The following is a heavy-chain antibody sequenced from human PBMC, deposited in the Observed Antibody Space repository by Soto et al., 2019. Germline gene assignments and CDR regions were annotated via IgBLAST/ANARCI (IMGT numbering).Heavy chain of an antibody. J-gene: IGHJ4*02. D-gene: IGHD2-15*01. CDR1: GGSISSYY. Sequence: SETLSLTCTVSGGSISSYYWSWIRQPPGKGLEWIGYIYYSGSTNYNPSLKSRVTISVDTSKNQFSLKLSSVTAADTAVYYCARIFEAASYYFDYWGQGTLVTVSS. V-gene: IGHV4-59*01. CDR3: ARIFEAASYYFDY. CDR2: IYYSGST.